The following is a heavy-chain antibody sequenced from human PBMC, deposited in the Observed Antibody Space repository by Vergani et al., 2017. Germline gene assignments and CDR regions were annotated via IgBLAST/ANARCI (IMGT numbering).Heavy chain of an antibody. V-gene: IGHV3-74*01. CDR3: ACVDTAMEGAFDI. Sequence: EVQLVESGGGLVQPGGSLRLSCAASGFTFSSYWMHWVRQAPGKGLVWVSRINSDGSSTSYADSVKGRFTISRDNAKNTLYLQMNSLRAEDTAVYYCACVDTAMEGAFDIWGQGTMVTVSS. CDR1: GFTFSSYW. D-gene: IGHD5-18*01. CDR2: INSDGSST. J-gene: IGHJ3*02.